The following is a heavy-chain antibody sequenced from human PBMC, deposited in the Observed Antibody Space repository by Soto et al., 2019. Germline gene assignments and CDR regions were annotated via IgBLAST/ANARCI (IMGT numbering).Heavy chain of an antibody. CDR2: IYPGDSDT. CDR1: GYSFTSYW. D-gene: IGHD6-13*01. V-gene: IGHV5-51*01. J-gene: IGHJ4*02. CDR3: ARLEKKLEGDY. Sequence: GESLKISCKGSGYSFTSYWIGWVRQMPGKGLEWMGIIYPGDSDTRYSPSFQGQVTISADKSISTPYLQLSNLKAADPPMHYRARLEKKLEGDYWGQGTLVTVS.